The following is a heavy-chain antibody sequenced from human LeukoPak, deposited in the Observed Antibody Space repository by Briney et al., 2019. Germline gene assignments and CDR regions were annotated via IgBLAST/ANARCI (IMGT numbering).Heavy chain of an antibody. Sequence: PSETLSLTCSVSGGSISSSSYYWGWIRQPPGKGLEWIGSIYYSGSTYYNPSLKSRVTISVDTSKNQFSLKLRSVTAADTAVYYCARLRDGYNNLSPFDYWGQGTLVTVSS. J-gene: IGHJ4*02. V-gene: IGHV4-39*01. CDR1: GGSISSSSYY. CDR2: IYYSGST. D-gene: IGHD5-24*01. CDR3: ARLRDGYNNLSPFDY.